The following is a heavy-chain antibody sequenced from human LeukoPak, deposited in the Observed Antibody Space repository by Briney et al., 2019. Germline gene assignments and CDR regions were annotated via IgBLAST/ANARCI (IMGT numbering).Heavy chain of an antibody. Sequence: SVKVSSKASVDTFSSDTISWVRHAPGQGLERMGEIFPIFGTANYAQKFQGRVTITADKSTSTAYMELSSLRSEDTAVYYCARTFRGVGGYSYGLLDYWGQGTLVTVSS. CDR3: ARTFRGVGGYSYGLLDY. V-gene: IGHV1-69*06. D-gene: IGHD5-18*01. CDR1: VDTFSSDT. J-gene: IGHJ4*02. CDR2: IFPIFGTA.